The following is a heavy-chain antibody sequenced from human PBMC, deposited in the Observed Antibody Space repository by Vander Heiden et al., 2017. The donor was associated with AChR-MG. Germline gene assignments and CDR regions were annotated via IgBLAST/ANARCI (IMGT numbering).Heavy chain of an antibody. V-gene: IGHV4-30-4*01. CDR2: IYYSGST. CDR3: ARAMTYYYGSGTRIRSYYMDV. Sequence: QVQLQESGPGLVKPSQTLSLTCTVSGGSISSGDYYWRWIRQPPGKGLEWIGYIYYSGSTYYNPSLKSRVTISVDTSKNQFSLKLSSVTAADTAVYYCARAMTYYYGSGTRIRSYYMDVWGKGTTVTVSS. D-gene: IGHD3-10*01. J-gene: IGHJ6*03. CDR1: GGSISSGDYY.